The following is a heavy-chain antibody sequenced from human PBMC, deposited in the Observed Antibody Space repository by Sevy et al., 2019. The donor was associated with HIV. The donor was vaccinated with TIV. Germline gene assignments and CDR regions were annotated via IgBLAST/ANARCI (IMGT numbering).Heavy chain of an antibody. Sequence: GGSLRLSCAASGFTFRSYALGWVRQAPGKGLEWVSALSGSGDNAYYADSVKGRFTISRDNSKNTLNLQMKSLRAEDTAMYYCAKDIAGAYTYGYDSANFDYWGQGTLVTVSS. CDR2: LSGSGDNA. J-gene: IGHJ4*02. CDR3: AKDIAGAYTYGYDSANFDY. CDR1: GFTFRSYA. V-gene: IGHV3-23*01. D-gene: IGHD5-18*01.